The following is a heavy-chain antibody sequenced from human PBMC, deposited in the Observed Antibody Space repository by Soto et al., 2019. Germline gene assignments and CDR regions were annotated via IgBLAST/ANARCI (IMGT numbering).Heavy chain of an antibody. D-gene: IGHD3-3*01. CDR3: ARDSENRFLEWLLYRSRLEAFDI. CDR1: GFTFSSYA. V-gene: IGHV3-30-3*01. CDR2: ISYDGSNK. Sequence: GGSLRLSCAASGFTFSSYAMHWVRQAPGKGLEWVAVISYDGSNKYYADSVKGRFTISRDNSKNTLYLQMNSLRAEDTAVYYCARDSENRFLEWLLYRSRLEAFDIWGQGTMVTVSS. J-gene: IGHJ3*02.